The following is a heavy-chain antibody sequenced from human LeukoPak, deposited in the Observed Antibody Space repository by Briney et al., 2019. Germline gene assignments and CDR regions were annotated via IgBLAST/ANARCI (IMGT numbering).Heavy chain of an antibody. D-gene: IGHD3-22*01. CDR3: AKEGSGYYYFDY. Sequence: GGSLRLSCVASGFTLRNYAIHWVRQAPGTGLEWVAVISYDGSNQYYADSVKGRFTISRDNSKNTLYLQMNSLRAEDTAMYYCAKEGSGYYYFDYWGQGTLVTVSS. CDR1: GFTLRNYA. J-gene: IGHJ4*02. V-gene: IGHV3-30*18. CDR2: ISYDGSNQ.